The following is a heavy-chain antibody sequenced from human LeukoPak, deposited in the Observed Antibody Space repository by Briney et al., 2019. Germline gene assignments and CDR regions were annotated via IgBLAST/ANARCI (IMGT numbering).Heavy chain of an antibody. CDR1: GFTFSSYA. CDR3: ARPRDAFDI. CDR2: ISYDGSNK. V-gene: IGHV3-30-3*01. Sequence: GGSLRVSCAASGFTFSSYAMHWVRQAPGKGLEWVAVISYDGSNKYYADSVKGRFTISRDNSKNTLYLQMNSLRAEDTAVYYCARPRDAFDIWGQGTMVTVSS. J-gene: IGHJ3*02.